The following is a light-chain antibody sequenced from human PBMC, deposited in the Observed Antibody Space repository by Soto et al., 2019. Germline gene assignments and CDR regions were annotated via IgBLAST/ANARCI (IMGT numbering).Light chain of an antibody. CDR1: QTISSW. V-gene: IGKV1-5*01. J-gene: IGKJ1*01. CDR3: QQYNTFST. CDR2: DVS. Sequence: DIQMTQSPSTLSASVGDRVTITCRASQTISSWLAWYQQKPGKAPKLLIYDVSSLESGVPSRFSGSGSGTDFTLTISSLQPDDFATYYCQQYNTFSTFGQGTMGDI.